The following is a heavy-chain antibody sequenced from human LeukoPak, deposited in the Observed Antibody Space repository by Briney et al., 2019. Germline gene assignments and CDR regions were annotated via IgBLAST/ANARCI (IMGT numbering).Heavy chain of an antibody. CDR3: TTGSYYDSSGYYYYYYYMDV. CDR1: GFTFSNAW. D-gene: IGHD3-22*01. V-gene: IGHV3-15*01. Sequence: GGSLRLSCAASGFTFSNAWMSWVRQAPGKGLGWVGRIKSKTDGGTTDYAAPVKGRFTISRDDSKNTLYLQMNSLKTEDTAVYYCTTGSYYDSSGYYYYYYYMDVWGKGTTVTVSS. CDR2: IKSKTDGGTT. J-gene: IGHJ6*03.